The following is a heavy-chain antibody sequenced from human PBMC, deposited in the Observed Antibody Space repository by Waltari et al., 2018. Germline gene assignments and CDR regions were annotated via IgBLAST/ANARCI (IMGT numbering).Heavy chain of an antibody. V-gene: IGHV1-69-2*01. CDR1: GYTFTDYY. J-gene: IGHJ6*03. Sequence: EVQLVQSGAEVKKPGATVKISCKASGYTFTDYYMHWVQQAPGKGLEWMGRVDPEDGETIYAEKFQGRVTITADTSTDTAYMELSSLRSEDTAVYYCATDSGFSLHSSGWKRYYMDVWGKGTTVTVSS. CDR3: ATDSGFSLHSSGWKRYYMDV. D-gene: IGHD6-19*01. CDR2: VDPEDGET.